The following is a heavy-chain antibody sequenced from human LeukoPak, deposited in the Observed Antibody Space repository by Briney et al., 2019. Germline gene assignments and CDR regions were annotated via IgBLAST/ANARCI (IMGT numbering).Heavy chain of an antibody. Sequence: SETLSLTCTVSGYFISTGYYWGWIRQPPGKGLEWIGYIYYSGSTNYNPSLKSRVTISVDTSKNQFSLKLSSVTAADTAVYYCARAFYPGYYSYMAVWGKGTTVTVSS. CDR1: GYFISTGYY. D-gene: IGHD3-3*02. CDR2: IYYSGST. J-gene: IGHJ6*03. CDR3: ARAFYPGYYSYMAV. V-gene: IGHV4-61*01.